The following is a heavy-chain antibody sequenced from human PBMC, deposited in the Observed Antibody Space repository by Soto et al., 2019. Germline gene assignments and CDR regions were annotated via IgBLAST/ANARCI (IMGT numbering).Heavy chain of an antibody. D-gene: IGHD5-18*01. Sequence: ASVKVSCKASGGTFSSYAIGWVRQAPGQGLEWMGGIIPIFGTANYAQKFQGRVTITADESTSTAYMELSSLRSEDTAVYYCARDGPLRGYSYGIDYWGQGTLVTVSS. V-gene: IGHV1-69*13. J-gene: IGHJ4*02. CDR3: ARDGPLRGYSYGIDY. CDR1: GGTFSSYA. CDR2: IIPIFGTA.